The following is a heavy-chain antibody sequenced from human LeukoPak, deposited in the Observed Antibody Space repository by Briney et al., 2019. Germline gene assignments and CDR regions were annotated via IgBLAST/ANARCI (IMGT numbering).Heavy chain of an antibody. J-gene: IGHJ4*02. CDR2: IYISGST. CDR1: GGSISSGSYY. V-gene: IGHV4-61*02. D-gene: IGHD1-1*01. Sequence: PSQTLSLTCTVSGGSISSGSYYWSWIRQPAGKGLEWIGRIYISGSTNYNPSLKSRVTMSVDTSKNQFSLKLSSVTAADTAVYYCARDRGTWNDDGFDYWGQGTLVTVSS. CDR3: ARDRGTWNDDGFDY.